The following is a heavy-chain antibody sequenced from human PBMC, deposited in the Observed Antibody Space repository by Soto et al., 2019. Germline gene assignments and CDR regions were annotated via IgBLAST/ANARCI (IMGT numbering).Heavy chain of an antibody. J-gene: IGHJ3*02. Sequence: QVQLQESGPGLVKPSQTLSLTCTVSGGSISSGGYYWSWIRQHAGKGLEWIGYIYYSGSTYYNPSLKSRVTISVDTSKNQFSLKLSSVTAADTAVYYCAREQGYEIGRGSGAFDIWGQGTMVTVSS. V-gene: IGHV4-31*03. CDR3: AREQGYEIGRGSGAFDI. CDR1: GGSISSGGYY. CDR2: IYYSGST. D-gene: IGHD3-16*01.